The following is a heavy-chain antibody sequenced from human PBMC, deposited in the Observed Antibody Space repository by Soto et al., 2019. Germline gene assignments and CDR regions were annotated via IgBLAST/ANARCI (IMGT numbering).Heavy chain of an antibody. J-gene: IGHJ4*02. CDR3: ARQMVRGVNLPPTYSGSYYDFDY. CDR2: INPSGGST. CDR1: GYTFTSYY. Sequence: ASVKVSCKASGYTFTSYYMHWVRQAPGQGLDWMGIINPSGGSTSYAQKFQGRVTMTRDTSTSIVYMELSCLRSEDTAVYYCARQMVRGVNLPPTYSGSYYDFDYWGQGTLVTVSS. D-gene: IGHD1-26*01. V-gene: IGHV1-46*01.